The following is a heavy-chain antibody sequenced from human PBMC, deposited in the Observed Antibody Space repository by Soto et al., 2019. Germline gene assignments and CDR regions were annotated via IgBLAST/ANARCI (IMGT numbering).Heavy chain of an antibody. CDR1: GFTFSSYW. CDR3: ARGRRGYSYGFGYYYYYGMVV. CDR2: VKQDGSEK. D-gene: IGHD5-18*01. Sequence: PGGSLRLSCAASGFTFSSYWMSWVRQAPGKGLEWVANVKQDGSEKYYVDSVKGRFTISRDNAKNSLYLQMNSLRAEDTAVYYCARGRRGYSYGFGYYYYYGMVVWGQGTTVTRLL. V-gene: IGHV3-7*05. J-gene: IGHJ6*02.